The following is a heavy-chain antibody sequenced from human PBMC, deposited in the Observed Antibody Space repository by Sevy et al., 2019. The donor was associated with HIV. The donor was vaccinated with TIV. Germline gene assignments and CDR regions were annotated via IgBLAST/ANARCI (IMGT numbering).Heavy chain of an antibody. CDR2: ISGSGGST. CDR3: AKDYYDSSGYYYAAVWYFDL. CDR1: GFTFSSYD. V-gene: IGHV3-23*01. J-gene: IGHJ2*01. D-gene: IGHD3-22*01. Sequence: GGSLRLSCAASGFTFSSYDMSWVRQAPGKGLEWVSVISGSGGSTYYADSVKGRFTISRDNSKNTLYLQMNSLRAEDTAVYYCAKDYYDSSGYYYAAVWYFDLWGRGTLVTVSS.